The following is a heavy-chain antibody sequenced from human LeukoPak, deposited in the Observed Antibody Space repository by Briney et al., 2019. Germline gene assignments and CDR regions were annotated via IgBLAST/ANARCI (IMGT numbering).Heavy chain of an antibody. J-gene: IGHJ3*02. Sequence: SETLSLTCTVSGGFISSSSYSWGWIRQPPGKGLEWIGGIYYGGSTYYNPSLKSRVTISVDSSKNQLSLKLKSVTAADPAMYYCARWFGEFDAFDIWGQGTMVTVSS. V-gene: IGHV4-39*01. CDR1: GGFISSSSYS. CDR3: ARWFGEFDAFDI. D-gene: IGHD3-10*01. CDR2: IYYGGST.